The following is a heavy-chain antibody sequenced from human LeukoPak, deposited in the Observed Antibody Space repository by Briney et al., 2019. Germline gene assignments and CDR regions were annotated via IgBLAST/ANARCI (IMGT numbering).Heavy chain of an antibody. J-gene: IGHJ4*02. D-gene: IGHD2-2*01. CDR3: AKYRDIVVVPAAIGY. Sequence: GGSLRLSCAASGFTFSSYSMNWVRQAPGKGLEWVSAISGSGGSTYYADSVKGRFTISRDNSKNTLYLQMNSLRAEDTAVYYCAKYRDIVVVPAAIGYWGQGTLVTVSS. V-gene: IGHV3-23*01. CDR2: ISGSGGST. CDR1: GFTFSSYS.